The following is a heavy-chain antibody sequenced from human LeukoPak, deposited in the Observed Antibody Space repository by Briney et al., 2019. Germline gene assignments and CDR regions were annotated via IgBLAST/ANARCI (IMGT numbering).Heavy chain of an antibody. CDR2: IYYSGNT. Sequence: SSETLSLTCTVSGGSISSYYWSWIRQPPGKGLEWIGYIYYSGNTNYNPSLKSRVTISVDTSKSQFSLRLGSVTAADTAVYYCARHVVSFNWFDPWGQGTLVTVSS. J-gene: IGHJ5*02. CDR3: ARHVVSFNWFDP. D-gene: IGHD2-2*01. V-gene: IGHV4-59*08. CDR1: GGSISSYY.